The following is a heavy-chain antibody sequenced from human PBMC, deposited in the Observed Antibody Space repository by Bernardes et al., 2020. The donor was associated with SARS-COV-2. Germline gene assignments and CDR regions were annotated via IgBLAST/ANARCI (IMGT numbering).Heavy chain of an antibody. D-gene: IGHD3-16*02. V-gene: IGHV1-2*02. CDR1: GYTFTGYF. Sequence: ASVKVSCKASGYTFTGYFIHWVRQAPGQGLEWMGWINPNSGCTNYAQKFQGRVTMTRDTSISTAYMELNRLRSDDTAVYYCARTWYDYAWGSYRTHFDYWGQGTLVTVSS. CDR3: ARTWYDYAWGSYRTHFDY. CDR2: INPNSGCT. J-gene: IGHJ4*02.